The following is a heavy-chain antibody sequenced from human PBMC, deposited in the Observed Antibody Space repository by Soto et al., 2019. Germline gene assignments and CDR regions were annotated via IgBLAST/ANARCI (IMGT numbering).Heavy chain of an antibody. J-gene: IGHJ6*02. Sequence: GGSLRLSCAASGFTFSSYSMNWVRQAPGKGLEWVSSISSSSSYIYYADSVTGRFTISRDNAKNSLYLQMNNLRAEDTAVYYCARDPNTVTNYYYYGMDVWGQGTTVTVSS. CDR3: ARDPNTVTNYYYYGMDV. V-gene: IGHV3-21*01. CDR1: GFTFSSYS. D-gene: IGHD4-17*01. CDR2: ISSSSSYI.